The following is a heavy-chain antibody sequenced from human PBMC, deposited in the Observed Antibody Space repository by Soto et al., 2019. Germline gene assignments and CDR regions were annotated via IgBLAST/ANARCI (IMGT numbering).Heavy chain of an antibody. Sequence: EVQLAESGGGLAQPGGSLRLSCAASGFTLSGYAMDWVRQAPGKGLXXVSGISSNGVGTYYANSVQGRFTISRDNSKNTVYLQMGSLRPEDMAVYYCARRARPDFYYMDVWGKGTTVTVS. CDR2: ISSNGVGT. CDR3: ARRARPDFYYMDV. D-gene: IGHD6-6*01. CDR1: GFTLSGYA. V-gene: IGHV3-64*01. J-gene: IGHJ6*03.